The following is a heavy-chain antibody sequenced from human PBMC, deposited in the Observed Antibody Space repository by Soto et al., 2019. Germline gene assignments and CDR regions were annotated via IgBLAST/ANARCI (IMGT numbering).Heavy chain of an antibody. Sequence: QVQLVESGGGVVQPGRSLRLSCAASGFTFSSYGMHWVRQAPGKGLEWVAVISYDGSNKYYADSVKGRFTISRDNSKNTLYLQMNSLRPEATAVYYCAKAPAIVLVPAAMGGDYWGQGTLVTVSS. D-gene: IGHD2-2*01. V-gene: IGHV3-30*18. CDR3: AKAPAIVLVPAAMGGDY. J-gene: IGHJ4*02. CDR1: GFTFSSYG. CDR2: ISYDGSNK.